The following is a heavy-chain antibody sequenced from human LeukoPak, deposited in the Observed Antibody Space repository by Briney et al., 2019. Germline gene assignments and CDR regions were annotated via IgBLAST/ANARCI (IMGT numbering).Heavy chain of an antibody. CDR2: IKQDGSEK. CDR1: GFTFSSYW. Sequence: GGSLRLSCVASGFTFSSYWMSWVRQAPGKGLEWVANIKQDGSEKYYVDSVKGRFTISRDNAKNSLYLQMNSLRAEDTAVYYCAKYQLLWFGEPPGYGMDVWGQGTTVTVSS. CDR3: AKYQLLWFGEPPGYGMDV. J-gene: IGHJ6*02. D-gene: IGHD3-10*01. V-gene: IGHV3-7*03.